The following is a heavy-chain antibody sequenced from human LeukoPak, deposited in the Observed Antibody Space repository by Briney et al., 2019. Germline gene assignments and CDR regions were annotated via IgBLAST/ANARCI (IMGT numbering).Heavy chain of an antibody. J-gene: IGHJ4*02. V-gene: IGHV3-21*01. D-gene: IGHD4-17*01. CDR2: ISSSSNYI. CDR3: ARDYHYGGSFDY. CDR1: GFPFSNYN. Sequence: KSGGSLRLSCAASGFPFSNYNMNWVRQAPGQGLEWVSSISSSSNYIYYADSVKGRFTISRDNAKNSLYLQMNSLRAEDTAVYYCARDYHYGGSFDYWGQGTLVTVSS.